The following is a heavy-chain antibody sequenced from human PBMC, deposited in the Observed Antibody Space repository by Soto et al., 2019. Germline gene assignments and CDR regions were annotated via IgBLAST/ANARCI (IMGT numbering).Heavy chain of an antibody. CDR2: ISSSSSYI. Sequence: GGSLRLSCAASGFTFSSYSMNWVRQAPGKGLEWVSSISSSSSYIYYADSVKGRFTISRDNAKNSLYLQINSLRAVNTAVYYCSRDPGSGSYYFVYWGQGTLVTVSS. D-gene: IGHD1-26*01. CDR1: GFTFSSYS. J-gene: IGHJ4*02. CDR3: SRDPGSGSYYFVY. V-gene: IGHV3-21*01.